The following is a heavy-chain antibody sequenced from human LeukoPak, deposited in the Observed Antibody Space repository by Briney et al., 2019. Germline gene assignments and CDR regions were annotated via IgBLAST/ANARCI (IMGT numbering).Heavy chain of an antibody. Sequence: GESLKIPCGTPGYHFTTYWIGRVRQGPGTGLEGGGALYPDDADTRYSPSFQAQVAISADRSIRTAYLQWNSLKASDTGMYYCARQRRASGTVNWFDPWGQGTLVTVSS. CDR3: ARQRRASGTVNWFDP. D-gene: IGHD3-10*01. CDR2: LYPDDADT. CDR1: GYHFTTYW. J-gene: IGHJ5*02. V-gene: IGHV5-51*01.